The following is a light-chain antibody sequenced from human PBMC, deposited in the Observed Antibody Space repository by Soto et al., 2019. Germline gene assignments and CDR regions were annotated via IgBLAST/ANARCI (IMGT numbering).Light chain of an antibody. CDR3: QQYYSYPQT. J-gene: IGKJ1*01. CDR2: AAS. Sequence: AIRMTQPPSSFSASTGDRVTITCRASQGISSYLAWYQQKPGKAPKLLIYAASTLQSGVPSRFSGSGSGTDFTLTISCLQSEDFATYYCQQYYSYPQTFGQGTKV. V-gene: IGKV1-8*01. CDR1: QGISSY.